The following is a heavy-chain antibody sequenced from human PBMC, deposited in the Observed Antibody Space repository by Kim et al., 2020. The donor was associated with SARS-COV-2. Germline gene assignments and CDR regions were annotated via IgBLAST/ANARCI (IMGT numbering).Heavy chain of an antibody. CDR1: GGTFSSYA. CDR2: IIPIFGTA. V-gene: IGHV1-69*13. D-gene: IGHD6-19*01. J-gene: IGHJ6*02. Sequence: SVKVSCKASGGTFSSYAISWVRQAPGQGLEWMGGIIPIFGTANYAQKFQGRVTITADESTSTAYMELSSLRSEDTAVYYCAGVGKGIAVAVSDYYYGMDVWGQGTTVTVSS. CDR3: AGVGKGIAVAVSDYYYGMDV.